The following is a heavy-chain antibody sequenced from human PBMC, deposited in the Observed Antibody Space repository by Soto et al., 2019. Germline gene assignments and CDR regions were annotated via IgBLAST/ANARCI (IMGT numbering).Heavy chain of an antibody. CDR3: ARRSSGTYSIVY. V-gene: IGHV3-33*01. D-gene: IGHD1-26*01. J-gene: IGHJ4*02. CDR2: IWSDGSNK. CDR1: GFTFSTFG. Sequence: VQLVESGGGVVQPGRSLRLSCAASGFTFSTFGMHWVRQAPGKGLEWVAIIWSDGSNKYYADSVKGRFTISRDNSKNTLCLQMNTLRVEDTAVYYCARRSSGTYSIVYWGQGTLVTVSS.